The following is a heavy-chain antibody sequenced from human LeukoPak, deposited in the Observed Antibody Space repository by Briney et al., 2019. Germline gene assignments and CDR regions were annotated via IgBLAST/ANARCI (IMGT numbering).Heavy chain of an antibody. CDR1: GFTLSSYT. CDR2: ISSSSSYI. Sequence: GGSLRLSCEVSGFTLSSYTMNWVRQAPGKGLEWVSSISSSSSYIYCADSVKGRFTISRDNARNSLYLQMNSLRAEDTAVYYCAWDGSGYDDAFDIWGQGTMVTVSS. D-gene: IGHD3-10*01. CDR3: AWDGSGYDDAFDI. J-gene: IGHJ3*02. V-gene: IGHV3-21*01.